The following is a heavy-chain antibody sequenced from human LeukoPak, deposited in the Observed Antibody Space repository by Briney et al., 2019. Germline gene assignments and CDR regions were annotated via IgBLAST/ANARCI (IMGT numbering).Heavy chain of an antibody. CDR3: AKDLSKGLLYRRGMYYFDY. V-gene: IGHV3-30*02. Sequence: GGSLRLSCAASGFTFSSYAMHWVRQAPGKGLEWVAFIRYDGSNKYYADSVKGRFTISRDNSKNTLYLQMNSLRAEDTAVYYCAKDLSKGLLYRRGMYYFDYWGQGTLVTV. J-gene: IGHJ4*02. CDR2: IRYDGSNK. CDR1: GFTFSSYA. D-gene: IGHD3-10*01.